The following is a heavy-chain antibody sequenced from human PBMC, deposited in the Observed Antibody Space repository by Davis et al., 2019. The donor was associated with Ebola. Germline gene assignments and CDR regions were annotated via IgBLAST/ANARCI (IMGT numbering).Heavy chain of an antibody. CDR2: INSDGSTT. D-gene: IGHD3-3*01. J-gene: IGHJ4*02. V-gene: IGHV3-74*01. Sequence: HTGGSLRLSCAASGFTFTGDWMHWVRQAPGKGLVWVSRINSDGSTTNYADSVKGRFTISRDNSKKTLYLQMNSLRTEDTAVYYCAMGFWSGISSMDYWGQGTLVTVSS. CDR1: GFTFTGDW. CDR3: AMGFWSGISSMDY.